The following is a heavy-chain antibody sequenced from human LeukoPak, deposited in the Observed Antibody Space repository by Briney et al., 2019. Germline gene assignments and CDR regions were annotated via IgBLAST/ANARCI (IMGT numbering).Heavy chain of an antibody. CDR3: TNCLRCANYSHGMDV. CDR2: IKSRSDDGTS. CDR1: GFSFSNAW. V-gene: IGHV3-15*07. D-gene: IGHD4-17*01. Sequence: GGSLRLSCAASGFSFSNAWMNWVRQAPGKGLEWVGRIKSRSDDGTSVYAAPVKGRFTISRDDSKNTLYLQVNSLKTEDTAVYYCTNCLRCANYSHGMDVWGHGTPVTVSS. J-gene: IGHJ6*02.